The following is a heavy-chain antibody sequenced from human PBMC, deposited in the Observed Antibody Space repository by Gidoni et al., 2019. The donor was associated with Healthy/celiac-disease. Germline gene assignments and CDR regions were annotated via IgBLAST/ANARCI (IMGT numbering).Heavy chain of an antibody. CDR3: ARIHDSSGYSGCVGFFQN. D-gene: IGHD3-22*01. CDR1: GFSLSTSGMC. V-gene: IGHV2-70*01. J-gene: IGHJ4*02. CDR2: IDRDEDK. Sequence: QVTLRESGPALVQPTQTLTLTCTFSGFSLSTSGMCVSWIRQPPGKALEWLALIDRDEDKYYSTSLTTRLNISKDTSKNQVVLTMTNRDPVDTATYYCARIHDSSGYSGCVGFFQNWGQGTLVTVSS.